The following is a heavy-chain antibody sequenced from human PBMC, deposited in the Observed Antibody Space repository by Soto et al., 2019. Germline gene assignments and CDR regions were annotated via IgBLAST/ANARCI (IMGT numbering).Heavy chain of an antibody. Sequence: GGSLRLSCAASGFTFSSCGMHWVRQAPGKGLEWVAVIWYDGTYKYYTDSVKGRFTITKDTSKNQVVLTMTNMDPVDTATYYCAHEHSGPLDYWGQGTLVTVSS. CDR2: IWYDGTYK. V-gene: IGHV3-33*03. J-gene: IGHJ4*02. CDR1: GFTFSSCG. CDR3: AHEHSGPLDY. D-gene: IGHD6-19*01.